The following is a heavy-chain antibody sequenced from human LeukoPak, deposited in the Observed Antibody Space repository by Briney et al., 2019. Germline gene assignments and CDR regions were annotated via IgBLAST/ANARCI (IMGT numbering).Heavy chain of an antibody. CDR3: ARHVYFFAAAGPFDY. D-gene: IGHD6-13*01. Sequence: PSETLSLTCSVSGDSISNFYWNWIRQSPGKGLEWIGNIHYSGSSIYNPSLKSRGTISIDTSRKQFFLKLSSVTAADTAVYYCARHVYFFAAAGPFDYWGQGTLVTVSS. J-gene: IGHJ4*02. CDR2: IHYSGSS. V-gene: IGHV4-59*08. CDR1: GDSISNFY.